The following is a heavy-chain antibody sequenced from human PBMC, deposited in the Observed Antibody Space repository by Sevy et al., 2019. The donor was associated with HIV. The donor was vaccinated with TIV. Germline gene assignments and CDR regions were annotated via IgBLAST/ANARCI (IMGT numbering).Heavy chain of an antibody. CDR2: IWFDGSNT. D-gene: IGHD2-8*01. CDR3: ARDPRMYGDYLLAYFDY. J-gene: IGHJ4*02. CDR1: GFTFSTYG. V-gene: IGHV3-33*01. Sequence: GGSLRLSCAASGFTFSTYGMHWVRQAPGKGLEWVAVIWFDGSNTYYADSVKGRFTISRDIAKNTLHLQMNSLRAEDTAVYYCARDPRMYGDYLLAYFDYWGQRTLVTVSS.